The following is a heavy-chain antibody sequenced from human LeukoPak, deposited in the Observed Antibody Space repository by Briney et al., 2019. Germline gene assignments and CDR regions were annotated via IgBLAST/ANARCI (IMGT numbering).Heavy chain of an antibody. CDR2: IIPIFGTA. CDR1: GGTFSSYA. D-gene: IGHD3-22*01. J-gene: IGHJ4*02. Sequence: SVKVSCKASGGTFSSYAISWVRQAPGQGLEWMGGIIPIFGTASYAQKFQGRVTITADESTSTAYMELSSLRSEDTAVYYCARDPYDSSGYGYWGQGTLVTVSS. CDR3: ARDPYDSSGYGY. V-gene: IGHV1-69*13.